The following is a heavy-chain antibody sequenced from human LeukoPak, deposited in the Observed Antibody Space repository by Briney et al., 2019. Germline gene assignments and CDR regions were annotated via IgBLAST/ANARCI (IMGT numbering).Heavy chain of an antibody. J-gene: IGHJ5*02. CDR3: ARDYYDSSGYSLPHP. D-gene: IGHD3-22*01. Sequence: GTSVKVSCKASGYTFTGYYMHWVRQAPGQGLEWMGWINPNSGGTNYAQKFQGRVTMTRDTSISTAYMELSRLRSDDTAVYYCARDYYDSSGYSLPHPWGQGTLVTVSS. CDR2: INPNSGGT. CDR1: GYTFTGYY. V-gene: IGHV1-2*02.